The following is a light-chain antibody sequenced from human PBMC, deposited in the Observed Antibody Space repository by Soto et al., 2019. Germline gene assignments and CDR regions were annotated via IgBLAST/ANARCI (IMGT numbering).Light chain of an antibody. CDR1: QDINNC. V-gene: IGKV1-33*01. J-gene: IGKJ3*01. Sequence: DIQMTQTPSSLSASVGDRVTITCQASQDINNCLNWYHQKPGKAPNLLIYDASNLETGVPSRLSGSGSGTHFTLTISSLQPEDTATYYCQQYDNLPLTFGPGTKVDIK. CDR3: QQYDNLPLT. CDR2: DAS.